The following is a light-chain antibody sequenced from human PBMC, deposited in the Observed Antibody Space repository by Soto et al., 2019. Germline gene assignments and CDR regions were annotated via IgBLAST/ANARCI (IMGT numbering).Light chain of an antibody. CDR3: QSYDNSLSVYV. V-gene: IGLV1-40*01. CDR1: SSNMGAHYD. J-gene: IGLJ1*01. CDR2: GNS. Sequence: QSVLTQPPSVSGAPGQRVTISCTGSSSNMGAHYDVHWYQQLPGTAPKLLIFGNSNRPSGVPDRFSGSKSGTSATLAITRLQAEDEADYYCQSYDNSLSVYVFGTGTKVTVL.